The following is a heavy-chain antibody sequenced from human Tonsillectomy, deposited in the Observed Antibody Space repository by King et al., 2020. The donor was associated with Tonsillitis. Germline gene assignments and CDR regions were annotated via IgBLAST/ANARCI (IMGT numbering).Heavy chain of an antibody. D-gene: IGHD3-10*01. CDR1: GLPFIIQY. J-gene: IGHJ4*02. CDR2: ISGSVSDT. Sequence: VQLVESGGGLVKPGGSLRLSCAVSGLPFIIQYMTWIRQAPGRGLEWVAYISGSVSDTYYADSVKGRFTTSRDNAEKSVFLQMSSLTVDDTAVYYCASLHFFGSEYWGQGILVTVSS. CDR3: ASLHFFGSEY. V-gene: IGHV3-11*01.